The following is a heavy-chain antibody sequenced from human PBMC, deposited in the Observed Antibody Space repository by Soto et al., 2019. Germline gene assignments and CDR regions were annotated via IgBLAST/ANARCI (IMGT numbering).Heavy chain of an antibody. CDR1: GFTFSSYA. D-gene: IGHD2-15*01. J-gene: IGHJ6*01. CDR3: GRGSNVGFES. V-gene: IGHV3-23*01. Sequence: PGGSLRLSCAASGFTFSSYAMRWVRQAPGKGLEWGSAISGSGGSTYYADSVKGRFTISRDNSKNTLYLQMNSLIAEDTAVYYCGRGSNVGFESWGAGTPVTVSS. CDR2: ISGSGGST.